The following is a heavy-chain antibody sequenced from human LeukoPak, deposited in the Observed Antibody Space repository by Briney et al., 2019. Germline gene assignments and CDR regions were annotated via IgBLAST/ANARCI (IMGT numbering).Heavy chain of an antibody. CDR1: GFTFHFYS. J-gene: IGHJ6*02. Sequence: PGGSLRLSCAASGFTFHFYSMTWVRQAPGKGLEWVSYISSSSSYTNYADSVKGRFTISRDNAKNSLYLQMNSLRAEDTAVYYCARDPGYSSGWYDRYYYYYYGMDVWGQGTTVTVSS. CDR3: ARDPGYSSGWYDRYYYYYYGMDV. D-gene: IGHD6-19*01. V-gene: IGHV3-21*05. CDR2: ISSSSSYT.